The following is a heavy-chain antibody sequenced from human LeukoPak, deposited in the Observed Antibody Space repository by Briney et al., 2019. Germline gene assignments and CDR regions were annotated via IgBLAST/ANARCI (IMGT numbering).Heavy chain of an antibody. CDR2: INQSGIT. Sequence: SETLSLTCTVYGGSFSGYYWSWIRQPPGKGLEWIGKINQSGITNYKPSLKSRVTISVDTSKRQFSLKLNSVTAADTAVYYCARGYQYQLLYYFDYWGQGALVTVSS. J-gene: IGHJ4*02. D-gene: IGHD2-2*01. CDR1: GGSFSGYY. CDR3: ARGYQYQLLYYFDY. V-gene: IGHV4-34*01.